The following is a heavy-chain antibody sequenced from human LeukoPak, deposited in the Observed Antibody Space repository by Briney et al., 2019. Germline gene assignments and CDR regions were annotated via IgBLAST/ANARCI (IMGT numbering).Heavy chain of an antibody. CDR1: GGSISRSSSY. Sequence: SETLSLTCTVSGGSISRSSSYWGWIRQPPGKGLEWIGSIYYSGSTYYNPSLKSRVTISVDTSKNQFSLKLSSVTAADTAVYYCARGVQQWLLPTEDAFDIWGQGTMVTVSS. J-gene: IGHJ3*02. CDR2: IYYSGST. D-gene: IGHD6-19*01. CDR3: ARGVQQWLLPTEDAFDI. V-gene: IGHV4-39*01.